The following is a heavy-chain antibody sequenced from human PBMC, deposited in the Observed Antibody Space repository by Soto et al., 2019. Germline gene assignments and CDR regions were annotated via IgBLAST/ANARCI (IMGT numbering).Heavy chain of an antibody. Sequence: EVQLVESGGGLVQPGRSLRLSCAASGFTFDDYAMHWVRQAPGKGLEWVSGISWNSGSIGYADSVKGRFTISRDNAKNSLYLQMNSLRAEDTALYYCAKEGVHCSSTSCYAFDYWGQGTLVTVSS. CDR1: GFTFDDYA. V-gene: IGHV3-9*01. CDR2: ISWNSGSI. D-gene: IGHD2-2*01. CDR3: AKEGVHCSSTSCYAFDY. J-gene: IGHJ4*02.